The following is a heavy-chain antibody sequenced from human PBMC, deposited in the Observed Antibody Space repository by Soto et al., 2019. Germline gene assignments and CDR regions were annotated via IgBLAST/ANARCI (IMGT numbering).Heavy chain of an antibody. V-gene: IGHV4-30-4*01. J-gene: IGHJ4*02. D-gene: IGHD1-1*01. Sequence: SETLSLTCTFSGDSISGGDYYWSWIRQPPGKGLEWIGYIYYSGSTYYNPSLKSRVTISVDTSKKQFSLKLSSVTAADTAVYYCARVSTTEYYFDYWGQGTPVTVYS. CDR1: GDSISGGDYY. CDR3: ARVSTTEYYFDY. CDR2: IYYSGST.